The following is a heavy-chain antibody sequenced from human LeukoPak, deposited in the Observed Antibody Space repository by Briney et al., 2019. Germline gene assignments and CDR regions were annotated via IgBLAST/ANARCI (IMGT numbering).Heavy chain of an antibody. Sequence: SETLSLTCTVSGYSISSGYYWGWIRQPPGKGLEWIGSIYHSGSTYYNPSLKSRVTISVDTSKNQFSLKLSSVTAADTAVYYCARDDLITMVRGVIIETGHFDYWGQGTLVTVSS. V-gene: IGHV4-38-2*02. J-gene: IGHJ4*02. CDR3: ARDDLITMVRGVIIETGHFDY. CDR2: IYHSGST. CDR1: GYSISSGYY. D-gene: IGHD3-10*01.